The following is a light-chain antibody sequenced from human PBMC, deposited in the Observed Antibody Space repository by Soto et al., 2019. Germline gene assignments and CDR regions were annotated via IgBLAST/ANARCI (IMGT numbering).Light chain of an antibody. J-gene: IGKJ4*01. V-gene: IGKV3-20*01. Sequence: ENVLTQSPGTLSLSSGERATLSCRASQSVRSNYLAWYKQKPGQSPRILIVGASSRATGIPDGFGGSGSGTDFTLTSSKLEPVYFAVYYCQQYASLPLTFGGGTKVEIK. CDR1: QSVRSNY. CDR3: QQYASLPLT. CDR2: GAS.